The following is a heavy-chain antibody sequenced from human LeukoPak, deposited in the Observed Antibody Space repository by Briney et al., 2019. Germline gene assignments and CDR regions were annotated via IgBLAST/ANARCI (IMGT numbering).Heavy chain of an antibody. V-gene: IGHV3-30-3*01. D-gene: IGHD1-26*01. CDR3: ARDGVRHSWELRPYYFDY. J-gene: IGHJ4*02. CDR2: ISYDGSNK. Sequence: PGRSLRLSCAASGFTFSSYAMHWVRQAPGKGLEGVAVISYDGSNKYYADSVKGRFTISRDNSKNTLYLQMNSLRAEDTAVYYCARDGVRHSWELRPYYFDYWGQGTLVTVSS. CDR1: GFTFSSYA.